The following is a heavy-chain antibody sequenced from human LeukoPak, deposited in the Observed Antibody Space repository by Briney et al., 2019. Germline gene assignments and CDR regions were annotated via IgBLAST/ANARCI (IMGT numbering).Heavy chain of an antibody. J-gene: IGHJ3*02. D-gene: IGHD6-6*01. Sequence: PSETLSLTCTVSGGSISSGSYYWSWIRQPAGKGLEWIGRIYTSGSTNYNPSLKSRVTISVDTSKNQFSLKLSSVTAADTAVYYCARNMLAAHIRPIDAFDIWGQGTMVTVSS. V-gene: IGHV4-61*02. CDR1: GGSISSGSYY. CDR2: IYTSGST. CDR3: ARNMLAAHIRPIDAFDI.